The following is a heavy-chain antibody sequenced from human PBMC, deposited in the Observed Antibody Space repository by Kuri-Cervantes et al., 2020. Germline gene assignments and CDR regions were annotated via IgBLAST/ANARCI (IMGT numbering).Heavy chain of an antibody. Sequence: GESLKISCAASGFTFSDYYMNWVRQAPGKGLEWVSSISSSSTIYYADSVKGRFTISRDNAKNSLYLQMNSLRAEDTAVYYCARSRRVELWKGFDYWGQGTLVTVSS. CDR2: ISSSSTI. D-gene: IGHD1-7*01. V-gene: IGHV3-69-1*01. J-gene: IGHJ4*02. CDR1: GFTFSDYY. CDR3: ARSRRVELWKGFDY.